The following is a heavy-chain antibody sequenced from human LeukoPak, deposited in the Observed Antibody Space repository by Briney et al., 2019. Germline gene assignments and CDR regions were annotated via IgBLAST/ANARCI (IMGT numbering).Heavy chain of an antibody. CDR2: ISWNSGSI. D-gene: IGHD1-20*01. CDR3: AKDSTPFNWYYYGMDV. V-gene: IGHV3-9*01. Sequence: HSGGSLRLSCAASGFTFDDYAMHWVRQAPGKGLEWVSGISWNSGSIGYADSVKGRFTISRDNAKNSLYLQMNSLRAEDTALYYCAKDSTPFNWYYYGMDVWGQGTTVTVSS. J-gene: IGHJ6*02. CDR1: GFTFDDYA.